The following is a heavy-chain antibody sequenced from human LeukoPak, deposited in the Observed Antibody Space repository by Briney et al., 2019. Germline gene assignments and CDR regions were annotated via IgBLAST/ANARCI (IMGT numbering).Heavy chain of an antibody. V-gene: IGHV4-59*01. CDR2: MYYSGST. CDR1: GGSISDYY. J-gene: IGHJ3*02. Sequence: SETLSLTCTVSGGSISDYYWSWIRQPPGKGLEGIGYMYYSGSTNYNPSLTSRVTISVDTSKNQFSLKLSFVTAADSAVYYCAGFYSGSPPDIWGQGTMVTVSS. D-gene: IGHD1-26*01. CDR3: AGFYSGSPPDI.